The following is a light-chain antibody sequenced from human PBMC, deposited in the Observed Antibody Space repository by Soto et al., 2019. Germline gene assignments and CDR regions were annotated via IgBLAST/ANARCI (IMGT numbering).Light chain of an antibody. CDR3: QQYNNWPPLT. CDR1: QFIGSS. Sequence: MTQSPATLSVSPGERATLSCRASQFIGSSLAWYQQKPGEAPRLLMYDASSRATGIPARVTGSGSGTAFTLTISSLQYEDFVIYYCQQYNNWPPLTFGGGSQVEIK. V-gene: IGKV3-15*01. J-gene: IGKJ4*01. CDR2: DAS.